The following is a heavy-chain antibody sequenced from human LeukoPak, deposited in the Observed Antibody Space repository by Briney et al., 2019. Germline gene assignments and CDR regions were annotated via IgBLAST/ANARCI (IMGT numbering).Heavy chain of an antibody. CDR3: ARDYNQGVLADY. CDR2: LSSSSGTI. D-gene: IGHD1-14*01. J-gene: IGHJ4*02. Sequence: GGSLRLSCAASGFTFSSYIMNWVRQAPGKGLEWVSYLSSSSGTIYYADSVKGRFTISRDNAMNSLYLQMNSLRDEDTAVYYCARDYNQGVLADYWGQGTLVTVSS. CDR1: GFTFSSYI. V-gene: IGHV3-48*02.